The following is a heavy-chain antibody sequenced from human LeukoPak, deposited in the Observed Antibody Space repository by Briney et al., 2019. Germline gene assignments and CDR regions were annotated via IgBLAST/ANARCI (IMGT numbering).Heavy chain of an antibody. CDR2: INHSGST. D-gene: IGHD3-22*01. V-gene: IGHV4-34*01. Sequence: SETLSLTCAVYGGSLSGYYWSWIRQPPGKGQEGVGGINHSGSTNNTPSPKRRVTTSVDTSTKEFSLTLSSVTAADTAVYYCARLFYYAGSGYYGAFEYWGQGTLVAVSS. CDR3: ARLFYYAGSGYYGAFEY. CDR1: GGSLSGYY. J-gene: IGHJ4*02.